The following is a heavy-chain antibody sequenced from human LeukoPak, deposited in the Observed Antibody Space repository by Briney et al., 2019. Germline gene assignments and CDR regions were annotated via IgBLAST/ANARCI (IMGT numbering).Heavy chain of an antibody. CDR1: GGSISSGGYY. D-gene: IGHD1-26*01. CDR3: ARDNGRDYYYYYGMDV. Sequence: SQTLSLTCTVSGGSISSGGYYWSWIRQHPGKGLEWIGYIYYSGSTYYNPSLKSRVTISVDTSKNQFSLKLSSVTAADTAVYYCARDNGRDYYYYYGMDVWSQGTTVTVSS. CDR2: IYYSGST. V-gene: IGHV4-31*03. J-gene: IGHJ6*02.